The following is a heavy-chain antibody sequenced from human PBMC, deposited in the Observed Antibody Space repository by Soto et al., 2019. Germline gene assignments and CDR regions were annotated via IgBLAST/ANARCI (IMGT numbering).Heavy chain of an antibody. CDR3: AKQSGKAFDY. Sequence: GGSLRLSRAASGFTFSSYAMSWVRQAPGKGLEWVSAISGSGGSTFYADSVKGRFTISRDNSKNTLYLQMNSLRAEDTAVYYCAKQSGKAFDYWGQGTLVTVSS. J-gene: IGHJ4*02. V-gene: IGHV3-23*01. CDR1: GFTFSSYA. D-gene: IGHD6-25*01. CDR2: ISGSGGST.